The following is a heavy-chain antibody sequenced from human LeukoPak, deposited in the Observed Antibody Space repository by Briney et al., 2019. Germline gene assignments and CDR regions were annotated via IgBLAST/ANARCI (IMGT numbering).Heavy chain of an antibody. CDR2: IYYSGST. Sequence: SETLSLTCVVSGYSISSGYYWGWIRQPPGKGLEWIGSIYYSGSTYYTPSLKSRLTISVDTSKNQFSLRLSSVTAADTAVYYCARQSRLCSSTSCYGFDYWGRGTLVTVSS. V-gene: IGHV4-38-2*01. CDR3: ARQSRLCSSTSCYGFDY. J-gene: IGHJ4*02. D-gene: IGHD2-2*01. CDR1: GYSISSGYY.